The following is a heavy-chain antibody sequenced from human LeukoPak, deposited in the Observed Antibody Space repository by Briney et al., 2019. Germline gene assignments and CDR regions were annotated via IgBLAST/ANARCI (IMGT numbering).Heavy chain of an antibody. V-gene: IGHV3-66*01. CDR2: IYSGGST. J-gene: IGHJ6*02. Sequence: GGSLRLSCAASGFTVSSNYMSWVRQAPGKGLEWVPVIYSGGSTYYADSVKGRFTISRDNSKNTLYLQMNSLRAEDTAVYYCARDVTMVRGVTYGMDVWGQGTTVTVSS. CDR1: GFTVSSNY. CDR3: ARDVTMVRGVTYGMDV. D-gene: IGHD3-10*01.